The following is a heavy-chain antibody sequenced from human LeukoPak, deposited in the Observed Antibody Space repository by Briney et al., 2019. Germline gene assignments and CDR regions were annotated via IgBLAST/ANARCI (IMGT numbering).Heavy chain of an antibody. V-gene: IGHV3-23*01. J-gene: IGHJ1*01. Sequence: PGGSLRLSCAASGFTFSSYAMSWVRQAPGKGLEWVSAISGSGGSTYYADSVKGRFTISRDNSKNTLYLQKNSLRAEDTAVYYCAKGGTYYYDSSGHWGQGTLVTVSS. D-gene: IGHD3-22*01. CDR1: GFTFSSYA. CDR3: AKGGTYYYDSSGH. CDR2: ISGSGGST.